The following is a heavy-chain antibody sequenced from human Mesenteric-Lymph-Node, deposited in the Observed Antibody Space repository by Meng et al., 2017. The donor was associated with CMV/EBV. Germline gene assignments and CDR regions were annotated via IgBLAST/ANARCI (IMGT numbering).Heavy chain of an antibody. Sequence: SQTLSLTCAVYGGSFSGYYWNWIRQPPGKGLEWIANVYFSGTTYDNPSLKSLFTISVDTSKNQFSLELRFVTAADTAVYYCARVLWGWYFDYWGQGILVTVSS. V-gene: IGHV4-34*09. D-gene: IGHD2-21*01. J-gene: IGHJ4*02. CDR1: GGSFSGYY. CDR2: VYFSGTT. CDR3: ARVLWGWYFDY.